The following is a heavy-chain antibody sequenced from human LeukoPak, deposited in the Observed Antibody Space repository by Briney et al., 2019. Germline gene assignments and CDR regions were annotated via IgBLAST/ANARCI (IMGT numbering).Heavy chain of an antibody. D-gene: IGHD1-1*01. V-gene: IGHV4-34*01. Sequence: SETLSLTCAVYGGSFSGYYWSWIRQPPGKGLEWIGEINHSGSTNYNPSLKSRVTISVDTSKNQFSLKLSSVTAADTAVYYCATGPSYYYYGMDAWGQGTTVTVSS. CDR2: INHSGST. CDR3: ATGPSYYYYGMDA. J-gene: IGHJ6*02. CDR1: GGSFSGYY.